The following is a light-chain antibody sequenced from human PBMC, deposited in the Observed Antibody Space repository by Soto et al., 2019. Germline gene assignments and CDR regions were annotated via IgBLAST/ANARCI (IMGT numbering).Light chain of an antibody. Sequence: EIVLTQSPGTLSLSPGERATLSCRASHTISSSYLAWYQQKPGQTPRLLMYGISRRATGIPNRFSGSGSGTDCPITVTRLEHEDVGVDYCKQYVNSSPRTFGQGTKVVIK. CDR2: GIS. CDR1: HTISSSY. CDR3: KQYVNSSPRT. V-gene: IGKV3-20*01. J-gene: IGKJ1*01.